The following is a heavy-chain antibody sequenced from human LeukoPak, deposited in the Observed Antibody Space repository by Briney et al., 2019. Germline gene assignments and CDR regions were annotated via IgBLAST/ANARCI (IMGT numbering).Heavy chain of an antibody. D-gene: IGHD3-22*01. CDR2: ISGSSDSM. CDR3: AKISYYYDSSGYYLDYFDS. Sequence: GGSLRLSCAASGFTFSSYGMHWVRQAPGKGLEWVSAISGSSDSMYYADSVKGRFTISRDNSKNTLYLQMNSLRAEDTAVYYCAKISYYYDSSGYYLDYFDSWGQGTLVTVSS. CDR1: GFTFSSYG. J-gene: IGHJ4*02. V-gene: IGHV3-23*01.